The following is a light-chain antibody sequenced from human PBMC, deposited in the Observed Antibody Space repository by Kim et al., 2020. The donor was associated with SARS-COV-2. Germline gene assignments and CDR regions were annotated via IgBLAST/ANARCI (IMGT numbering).Light chain of an antibody. V-gene: IGLV2-14*03. CDR1: SSDVGGYNY. CDR2: DVS. CDR3: SSYTSSSTRV. Sequence: GQSSTISCTGTSSDVGGYNYVSWYQQHPGKAPKLMIYDVSNRPSGVSNRFSGSKCGNTASLTISGLQAEDEADYYCSSYTSSSTRVFGGGTQLTVL. J-gene: IGLJ3*02.